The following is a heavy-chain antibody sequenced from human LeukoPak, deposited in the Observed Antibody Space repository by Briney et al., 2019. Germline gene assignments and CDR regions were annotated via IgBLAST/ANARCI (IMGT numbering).Heavy chain of an antibody. CDR1: GYTFTGYY. J-gene: IGHJ1*01. CDR2: INPNSGGT. CDR3: ARVESSGWYGFFQH. Sequence: ASVKVSCKASGYTFTGYYMHWVRQAPGQGLEWMGWINPNSGGTNYAQKFQGRVTMTRDTSISTAYMELSRLRSDDTAVYYCARVESSGWYGFFQHWGQGTLVTVSS. D-gene: IGHD6-19*01. V-gene: IGHV1-2*02.